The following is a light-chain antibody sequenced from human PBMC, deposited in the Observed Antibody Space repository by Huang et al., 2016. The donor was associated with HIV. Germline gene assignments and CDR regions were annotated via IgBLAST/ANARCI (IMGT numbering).Light chain of an antibody. J-gene: IGKJ3*01. V-gene: IGKV4-1*01. CDR1: QSLFYTSQTRNY. Sequence: DIVMTQSPDSLAVSLGERATINCKSSQSLFYTSQTRNYLARYQQKPGQPPKRLIYWASTRESGVPDRFSGSGSGTDFTLTISGLQAEDVAVYYCQQDYSAPFTFGPGTKVEIK. CDR3: QQDYSAPFT. CDR2: WAS.